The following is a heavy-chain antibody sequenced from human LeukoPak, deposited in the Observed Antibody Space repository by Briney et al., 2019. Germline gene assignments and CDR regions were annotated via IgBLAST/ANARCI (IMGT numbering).Heavy chain of an antibody. CDR3: AREKAPHGWYYMDV. CDR2: IYYSGNT. CDR1: GGSITSYY. J-gene: IGHJ6*03. V-gene: IGHV4-59*01. D-gene: IGHD4-17*01. Sequence: VRPSETLSLTCTVSGGSITSYYWSWIRQPPGKGLEWIGYIYYSGNTNYNPSLKSRVTISVDTSKNQFSLKLSSVTAADTAVYYCAREKAPHGWYYMDVWGKGTTVTVSS.